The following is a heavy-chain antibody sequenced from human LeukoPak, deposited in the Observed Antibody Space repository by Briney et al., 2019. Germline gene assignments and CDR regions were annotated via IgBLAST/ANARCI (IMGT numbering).Heavy chain of an antibody. V-gene: IGHV4-59*01. CDR3: TSHTYGYFFFDF. CDR1: GGSISSYY. J-gene: IGHJ4*02. CDR2: IYNNGIT. D-gene: IGHD5-18*01. Sequence: TSSETLSLTCTVSGGSISSYYWSWIRQPPGKGLEWIGYIYNNGITNYNPSLKSRVTISVDTSNNQFSLKLNSVTAADTAVYYCTSHTYGYFFFDFWGQGTLVTVSS.